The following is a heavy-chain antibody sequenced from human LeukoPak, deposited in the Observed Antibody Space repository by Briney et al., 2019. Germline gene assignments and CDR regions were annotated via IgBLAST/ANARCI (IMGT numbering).Heavy chain of an antibody. D-gene: IGHD1-26*01. V-gene: IGHV1-2*02. CDR1: GYTFIGYY. CDR2: INSNSGGT. CDR3: ARPEPGGGSGSYQGTFDY. Sequence: SSVKVSCKASGYTFIGYYMHWVRQPPGQGLEGMGWINSNSGGTNYAQKFQGRVTMTRETSISTAYMELSRLRSDDTAVYYWARPEPGGGSGSYQGTFDYWGQRTLGTVS. J-gene: IGHJ4*02.